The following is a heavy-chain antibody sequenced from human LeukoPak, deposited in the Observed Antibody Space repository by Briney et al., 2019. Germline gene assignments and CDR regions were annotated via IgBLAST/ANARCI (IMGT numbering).Heavy chain of an antibody. J-gene: IGHJ4*02. V-gene: IGHV4-59*08. CDR2: SYNSGST. D-gene: IGHD3-3*01. CDR3: ARHRSGSFDS. CDR1: GGSISEYY. Sequence: SETPSLTCTVSGGSISEYYWSWIRQPPGKGLEWIGSSYNSGSTNYNPSLKSRVTIPVDTSKNQLSLRLSSVTAADTAVYYCARHRSGSFDSWGQGTLVTVSS.